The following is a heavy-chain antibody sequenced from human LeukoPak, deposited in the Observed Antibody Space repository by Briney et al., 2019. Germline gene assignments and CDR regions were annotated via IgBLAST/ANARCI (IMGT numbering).Heavy chain of an antibody. J-gene: IGHJ5*02. CDR1: GGSISSYY. CDR3: ASAAGYSSGFDP. CDR2: IYTSGTI. V-gene: IGHV4-4*07. D-gene: IGHD6-19*01. Sequence: SETLSLTCTVSGGSISSYYWSWIRQPAGTALEWIGRIYTSGTITYNPSLKSRVTMSVDTSKNQFSLKLSSVTAADTAVYYCASAAGYSSGFDPWGQGTLVTVSS.